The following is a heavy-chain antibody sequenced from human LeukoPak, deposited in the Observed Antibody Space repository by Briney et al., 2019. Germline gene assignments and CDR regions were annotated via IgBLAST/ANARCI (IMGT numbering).Heavy chain of an antibody. CDR2: IYYSGTT. CDR1: GDSIRSNY. D-gene: IGHD1-1*01. J-gene: IGHJ4*02. Sequence: SETLSLTCSVSGDSIRSNYWNWIRQSPGKGLEWIGHIYYSGTTNYNPSLKSRVTISVDTSKKQFSLKLSSVTAADTAVYYCARIRQLAIFDYWGQGTLVTVSS. CDR3: ARIRQLAIFDY. V-gene: IGHV4-59*08.